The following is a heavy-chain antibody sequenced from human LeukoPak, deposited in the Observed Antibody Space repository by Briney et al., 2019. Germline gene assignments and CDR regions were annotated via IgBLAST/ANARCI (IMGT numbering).Heavy chain of an antibody. V-gene: IGHV3-7*04. CDR2: INQAGTEK. D-gene: IGHD2/OR15-2a*01. CDR1: GFTFSTYW. J-gene: IGHJ4*02. Sequence: PGGSLRLSCAASGFTFSTYWMTWVRQAPGKGLEWVANINQAGTEKNYVDSVKGRFTISRDNAKNSLYLQMSSLRAEDTAVYYCARNMGDYWGQGTLVTVSS. CDR3: ARNMGDY.